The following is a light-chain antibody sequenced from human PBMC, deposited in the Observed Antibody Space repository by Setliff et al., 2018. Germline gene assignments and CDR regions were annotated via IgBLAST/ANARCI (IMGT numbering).Light chain of an antibody. CDR2: DVS. Sequence: ALAQPASVSGSPGQSITISCTGSTSDIGAYNYVAWYQQHPGKAPKLMIYDVSVRPSGVSSRFSGSKSGNTASLTTSGLQAEDEADYYCSSYSSRTTLDVFGTGTKVTVL. J-gene: IGLJ1*01. CDR3: SSYSSRTTLDV. CDR1: TSDIGAYNY. V-gene: IGLV2-14*03.